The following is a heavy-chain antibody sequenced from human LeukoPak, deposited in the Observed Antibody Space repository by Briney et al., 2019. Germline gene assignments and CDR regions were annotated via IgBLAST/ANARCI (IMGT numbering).Heavy chain of an antibody. CDR3: ARLLAPLDYGDYYYGMDV. Sequence: PSETLSLTCTVSGGSISSYYWSWIRQPPGKGLEWIGYIYYSGSTNYNPSLKSRVTISVDTSKNQFSLKLSSVTAADTAVYYCARLLAPLDYGDYYYGMDVWGQGTTVTVSS. J-gene: IGHJ6*02. V-gene: IGHV4-59*08. D-gene: IGHD4-17*01. CDR2: IYYSGST. CDR1: GGSISSYY.